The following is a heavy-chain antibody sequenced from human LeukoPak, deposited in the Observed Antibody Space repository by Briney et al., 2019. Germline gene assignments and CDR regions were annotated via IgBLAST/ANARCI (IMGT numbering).Heavy chain of an antibody. CDR1: GDSISYDYYY. J-gene: IGHJ4*02. V-gene: IGHV4-61*02. D-gene: IGHD4-17*01. CDR3: VRDVDYGDAVDY. CDR2: IHTHGTT. Sequence: SQTLSLTCSVSGDSISYDYYYYSWIRQPAGKGLEWLGRIHTHGTTDYNPSLKSRVTISSDTSKNQVSLKLDSVTAADTAIYYCVRDVDYGDAVDYWGQGTLVTVSS.